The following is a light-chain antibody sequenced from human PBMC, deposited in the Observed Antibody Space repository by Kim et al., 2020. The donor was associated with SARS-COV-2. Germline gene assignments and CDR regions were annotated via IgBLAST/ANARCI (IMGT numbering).Light chain of an antibody. J-gene: IGKJ4*01. V-gene: IGKV1-9*01. CDR1: QGISSF. CDR2: SAS. Sequence: ASVGDRVTITCRASQGISSFLAWYQQKPGEAPKVLISSASILQSGVPSRFSGSGVGTEFILTIDSLQPEDFATYFCQQLNSYPLTFGGGTKVDIK. CDR3: QQLNSYPLT.